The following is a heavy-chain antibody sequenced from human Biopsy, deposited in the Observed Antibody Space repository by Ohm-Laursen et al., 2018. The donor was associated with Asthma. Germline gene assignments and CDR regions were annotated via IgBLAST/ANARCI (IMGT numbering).Heavy chain of an antibody. D-gene: IGHD3-10*01. J-gene: IGHJ3*01. CDR2: INHRGST. V-gene: IGHV4-34*01. Sequence: SQTLSLTCAVYGGSFSNYYWTWIRPPPGKGLEWIGEINHRGSTNYNSSLKSRVTLSVDTSKNQFSVKLRSVTAADTAVYYCARSPYYYGLLGPTRGFGVYAVWGHGTLVTVSS. CDR3: ARSPYYYGLLGPTRGFGVYAV. CDR1: GGSFSNYY.